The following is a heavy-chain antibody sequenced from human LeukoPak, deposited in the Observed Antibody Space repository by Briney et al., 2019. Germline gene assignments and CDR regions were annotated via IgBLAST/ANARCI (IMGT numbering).Heavy chain of an antibody. D-gene: IGHD6-6*01. J-gene: IGHJ4*02. Sequence: GASVKVSCKASGYTFTSYDINWVRQATGQGLEWMGWMNPNSGNTGYAQKFQGRVTMTRNTSISTAYMELSRLRSDDTAVYYCARDPSTYSSSSAGLDYWGQGTLVTVSS. CDR1: GYTFTSYD. CDR3: ARDPSTYSSSSAGLDY. CDR2: MNPNSGNT. V-gene: IGHV1-8*01.